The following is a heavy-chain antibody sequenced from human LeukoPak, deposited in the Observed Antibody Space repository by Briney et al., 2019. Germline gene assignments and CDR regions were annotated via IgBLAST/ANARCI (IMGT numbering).Heavy chain of an antibody. V-gene: IGHV1-69*13. J-gene: IGHJ6*03. CDR2: IIPIFGTA. D-gene: IGHD3-10*01. Sequence: VASVKVSCKASGGTFSSYAISWVRQAPGQGLEWMGGIIPIFGTANYAQKFQGRVTITADESTSTAYMELSSLRSEDTAVYYCARDLTDHYYGRDYYYYMDVWGKGTTVTTSS. CDR3: ARDLTDHYYGRDYYYYMDV. CDR1: GGTFSSYA.